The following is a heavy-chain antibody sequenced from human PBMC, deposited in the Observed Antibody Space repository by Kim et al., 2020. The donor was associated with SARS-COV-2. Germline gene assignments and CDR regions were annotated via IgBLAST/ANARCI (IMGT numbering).Heavy chain of an antibody. CDR3: ARHYPGYSYAYMDV. Sequence: SETLSLTCTVSGGSISSSSYYWGWIRQPPGKGLEWIGSIYYSGSTYSNPSLKSRVTISVDTSKNQFSLKLSSVTAADTAVYYCARHYPGYSYAYMDVWG. D-gene: IGHD5-18*01. CDR1: GGSISSSSYY. J-gene: IGHJ6*04. V-gene: IGHV4-39*01. CDR2: IYYSGST.